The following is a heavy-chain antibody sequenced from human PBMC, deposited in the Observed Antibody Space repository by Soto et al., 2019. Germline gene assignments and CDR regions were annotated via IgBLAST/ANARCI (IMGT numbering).Heavy chain of an antibody. Sequence: WASVKVSCKASGGTFSSYAISWVRQAPGQGLEWMGGIIPIFGTANYAQKFQGRVTITADESTSTAYMELSSLRSEDTAVYYCARHDSSGYSDWGQGTLVTVSS. CDR1: GGTFSSYA. CDR2: IIPIFGTA. J-gene: IGHJ4*02. CDR3: ARHDSSGYSD. V-gene: IGHV1-69*13. D-gene: IGHD3-22*01.